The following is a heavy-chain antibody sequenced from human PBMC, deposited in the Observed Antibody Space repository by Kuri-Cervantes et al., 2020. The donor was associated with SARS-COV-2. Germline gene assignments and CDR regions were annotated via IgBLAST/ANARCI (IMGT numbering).Heavy chain of an antibody. CDR1: GDSVSSNSAA. CDR2: TYYRSKWYN. D-gene: IGHD3-10*01. V-gene: IGHV6-1*01. CDR3: ARGPRRRLLWFGELLSYAFDI. Sequence: SQTLSLTWAISGDSVSSNSAAWSWIRQSPSRGLEWLGRTYYRSKWYNDYAVSVKSRITINPDTSKNQFSLQLNSVTAADTAVYYCARGPRRRLLWFGELLSYAFDIWGQGTMVTVSS. J-gene: IGHJ3*02.